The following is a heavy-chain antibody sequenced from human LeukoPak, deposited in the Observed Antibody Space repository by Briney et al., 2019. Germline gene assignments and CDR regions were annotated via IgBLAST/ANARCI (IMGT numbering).Heavy chain of an antibody. CDR3: ARVLMATYYFDS. Sequence: GGSLRLSCAASGFTLSSYWMHWVRQAPGKGLVWVSGINSDGSITTYADSVKGRFTISRDNAKNTLYLQMNSLRAEDTAVYYCARVLMATYYFDSWGQGALVTVSS. J-gene: IGHJ4*02. D-gene: IGHD5-24*01. CDR1: GFTLSSYW. CDR2: INSDGSIT. V-gene: IGHV3-74*01.